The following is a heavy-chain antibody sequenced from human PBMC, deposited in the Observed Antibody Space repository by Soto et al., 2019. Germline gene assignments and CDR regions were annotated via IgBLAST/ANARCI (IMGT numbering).Heavy chain of an antibody. J-gene: IGHJ6*02. D-gene: IGHD2-8*01. CDR3: ARVRCTNGVCYKYYYYGMDV. Sequence: GGSVKVSCKASGGTFRSYAISWVRQAPGQGLGCMVWIIPIFGTANYAQKFQGRVTITADESTSTAYMELSSLRSDDTAVYYCARVRCTNGVCYKYYYYGMDVWGQGTTVTVSS. CDR1: GGTFRSYA. V-gene: IGHV1-69*01. CDR2: IIPIFGTA.